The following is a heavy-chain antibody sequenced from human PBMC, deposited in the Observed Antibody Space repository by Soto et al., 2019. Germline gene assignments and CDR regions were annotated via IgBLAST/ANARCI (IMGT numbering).Heavy chain of an antibody. CDR2: IHYSGST. CDR3: ARRLMVGNVITRGMDV. D-gene: IGHD3-10*01. J-gene: IGHJ6*02. V-gene: IGHV4-59*13. Sequence: SETLSLTCTVSGGSISSDYWSWIRQPPGKGLEWIGYIHYSGSTDYNPSLKSRVTMSVDTSKNQFSLKLNSVTAADTAVYYCARRLMVGNVITRGMDVWGQGTTVTVSS. CDR1: GGSISSDY.